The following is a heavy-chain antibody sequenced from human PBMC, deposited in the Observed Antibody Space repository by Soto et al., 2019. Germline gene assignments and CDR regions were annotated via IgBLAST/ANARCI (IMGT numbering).Heavy chain of an antibody. V-gene: IGHV4-34*01. CDR3: ARQWGGDY. J-gene: IGHJ4*02. D-gene: IGHD3-16*01. CDR1: GGSFSGYY. CDR2: ITHSGST. Sequence: SETLSLTCAVYGGSFSGYYWNWIRQPPGKGLEWIGEITHSGSTNYNPSLKSRVTISIDTSKNQFSLKLTSMTAADTAVYYCARQWGGDYWGQGTLVTVSS.